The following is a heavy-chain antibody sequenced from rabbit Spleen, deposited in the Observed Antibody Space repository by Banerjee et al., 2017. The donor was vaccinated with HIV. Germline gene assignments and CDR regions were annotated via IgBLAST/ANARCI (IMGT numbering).Heavy chain of an antibody. CDR2: IYGDSSGST. CDR3: ARGSATMTMVITGYYLNL. CDR1: GFSFSGSIY. Sequence: EQLEESGGGLVQPEGSLTLTCKASGFSFSGSIYMCWVRQAPGKGLECIACIYGDSSGSTWYASWAKGRFTISKTSSTTVTLQMTSLTAADTATYFCARGSATMTMVITGYYLNLWGPGTLVTVS. V-gene: IGHV1S45*01. J-gene: IGHJ4*01. D-gene: IGHD2-1*01.